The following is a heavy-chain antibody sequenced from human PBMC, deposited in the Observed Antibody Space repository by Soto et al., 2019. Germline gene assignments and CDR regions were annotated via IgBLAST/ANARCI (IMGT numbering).Heavy chain of an antibody. J-gene: IGHJ3*02. D-gene: IGHD6-19*01. Sequence: EVQLVESGGGLVQPGGSLRLSCAASGFTFSSYWMHWVRQAPGKGLVWVSRINSDGSSTSYADSVKGRFTISRDNAKNTLYLQMNSLRAEDTAVYYCVSSSGWYRTFAFDIWGQGTMVTVSS. CDR1: GFTFSSYW. CDR2: INSDGSST. CDR3: VSSSGWYRTFAFDI. V-gene: IGHV3-74*01.